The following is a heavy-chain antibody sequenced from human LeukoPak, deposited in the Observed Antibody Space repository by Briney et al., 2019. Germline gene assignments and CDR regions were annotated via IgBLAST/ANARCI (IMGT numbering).Heavy chain of an antibody. CDR2: ISNSGGST. CDR1: GFTFSSYA. V-gene: IGHV3-23*01. D-gene: IGHD3-22*01. J-gene: IGHJ4*02. Sequence: GGSLRLSCAASGFTFSSYAMSWVRQGPGKRLEWVSAISNSGGSTYYADSVKGRFTISKDNSKNTLYLEMNSLSAEDTAVYYCAKKASSGYYYAFDYWGQGTLVTVSS. CDR3: AKKASSGYYYAFDY.